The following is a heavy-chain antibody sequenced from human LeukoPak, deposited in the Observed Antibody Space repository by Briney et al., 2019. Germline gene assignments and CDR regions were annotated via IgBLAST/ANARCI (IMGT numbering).Heavy chain of an antibody. CDR1: GFTFSNAW. D-gene: IGHD3-16*02. V-gene: IGHV3-15*01. CDR3: NTVYMITFGGVIVTGDYGMDV. Sequence: GGSLRLSCAASGFTFSNAWMSWVRQAPGKGLEWVGRIKSKTDGGTTDYAAPVKGRFTISRDDSKNTLYLQMNSLKTEDTAVYYCNTVYMITFGGVIVTGDYGMDVWGQGTTVTVSS. J-gene: IGHJ6*02. CDR2: IKSKTDGGTT.